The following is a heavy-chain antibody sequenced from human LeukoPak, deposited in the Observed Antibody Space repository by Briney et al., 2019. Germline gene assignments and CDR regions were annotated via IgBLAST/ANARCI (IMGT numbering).Heavy chain of an antibody. D-gene: IGHD3-3*01. CDR1: GDSISRYY. J-gene: IGHJ4*02. Sequence: PSETLSLTCTVSGDSISRYYWNWIRQPPGKGLEWIGYIYYTGSTNYSPSLKSRVTISVDTSKNQFSLKLNSVTAADTAVYYCARRDFWGGYYFDYWGQGTLVTVSS. CDR3: ARRDFWGGYYFDY. V-gene: IGHV4-59*01. CDR2: IYYTGST.